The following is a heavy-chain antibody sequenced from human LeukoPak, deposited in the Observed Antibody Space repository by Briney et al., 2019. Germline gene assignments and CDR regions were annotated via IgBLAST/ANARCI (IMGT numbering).Heavy chain of an antibody. V-gene: IGHV6-1*01. CDR1: GDSVSSKNVA. CDR3: ARGGPADPLDWYFDL. Sequence: SQTLSLTCAISGDSVSSKNVAWNWFRQSPSRGLEWLGRTYYRSKWYSDYAVSVKSRIAINPDTSKNQFSLQLNSVTPEDTAVYYCARGGPADPLDWYFDLWGRGTLVTVSS. CDR2: TYYRSKWYS. J-gene: IGHJ2*01.